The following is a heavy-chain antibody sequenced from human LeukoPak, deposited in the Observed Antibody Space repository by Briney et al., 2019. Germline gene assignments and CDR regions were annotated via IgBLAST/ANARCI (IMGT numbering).Heavy chain of an antibody. CDR3: SGSSGWYSYFDY. D-gene: IGHD6-19*01. Sequence: GGSLRLSCAASGFTFSSSAMHWVRQAPGKGLEWLAVISYDGSNTYYADSVKGRFTISRDNSKNTLYLQMNSLRPEDTAVYYCSGSSGWYSYFDYWGQGTLVTVSS. J-gene: IGHJ4*02. CDR2: ISYDGSNT. CDR1: GFTFSSSA. V-gene: IGHV3-30*01.